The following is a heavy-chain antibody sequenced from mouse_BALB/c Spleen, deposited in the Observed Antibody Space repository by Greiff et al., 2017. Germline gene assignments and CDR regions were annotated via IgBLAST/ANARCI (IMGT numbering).Heavy chain of an antibody. CDR2: IRNKANGYTT. J-gene: IGHJ4*01. Sequence: DVHLVESGGGLVQPGGSLRLSCATSGFTFTDYYMSWVRQPPGKALEWLGFIRNKANGYTTEYSASVKGRFTISRDNSQSILYLQMNTLRAEDSATYYCARGAMDYWGQGTSVTVSS. V-gene: IGHV7-3*02. CDR3: ARGAMDY. CDR1: GFTFTDYY.